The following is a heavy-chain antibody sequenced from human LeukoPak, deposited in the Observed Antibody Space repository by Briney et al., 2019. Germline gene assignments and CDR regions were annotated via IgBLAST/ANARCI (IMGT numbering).Heavy chain of an antibody. D-gene: IGHD6-13*01. CDR3: ARSLAAAGTFWYFDL. Sequence: GGSLRLSCAASGFTFSSHAMHWVRQAPGKGLEYVSAISSNGGSTYYADSVKGRFTISRDNSKNTLYLQMGSLRAEDMAVYYCARSLAAAGTFWYFDLWGRGTLVTVSS. V-gene: IGHV3-64*02. J-gene: IGHJ2*01. CDR1: GFTFSSHA. CDR2: ISSNGGST.